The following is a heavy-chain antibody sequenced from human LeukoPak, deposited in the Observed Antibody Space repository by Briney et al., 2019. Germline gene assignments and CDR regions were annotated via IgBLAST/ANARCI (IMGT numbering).Heavy chain of an antibody. V-gene: IGHV1-2*02. D-gene: IGHD2-2*01. CDR1: GYTFTGYY. CDR2: INPNSGGT. CDR3: ARDSKAGCSSTSCYDWFDP. J-gene: IGHJ5*02. Sequence: ASVKVSCKASGYTFTGYYMHWVRQAPGQGLEWMGWINPNSGGTNYAQKFQGGVTMTRDTSISTAYMELSRLRSDDTAVYYCARDSKAGCSSTSCYDWFDPWGQGTLVTVSS.